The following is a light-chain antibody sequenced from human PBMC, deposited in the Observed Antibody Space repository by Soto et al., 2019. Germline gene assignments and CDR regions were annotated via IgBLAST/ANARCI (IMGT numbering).Light chain of an antibody. Sequence: EIVLTQSTDTLSLSHGERATLYCRASQSVGSNYLAWYQQKPGQAPRLLMYDASGRASGIPDRFRGSWSGTDFTLPISRLEPEDFAVYYYQGYDRSPLFGGWTKVYIK. CDR2: DAS. V-gene: IGKV3-20*01. CDR3: QGYDRSPL. J-gene: IGKJ4*01. CDR1: QSVGSNY.